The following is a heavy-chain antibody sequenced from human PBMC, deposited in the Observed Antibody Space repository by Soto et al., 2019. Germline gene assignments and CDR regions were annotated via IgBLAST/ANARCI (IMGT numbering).Heavy chain of an antibody. CDR3: ARAQFYSGSGRYNNLMFDP. Sequence: SETLSLTCAVSGGSISAAGDSWSWIRQPPGGGLEWIGYTYHSGTFLYNPSLKTRLTMSLDRSNNQFSLTLNSVTAADTAVYYCARAQFYSGSGRYNNLMFDPRGQGTQVTVSS. CDR2: TYHSGTF. V-gene: IGHV4-30-2*01. J-gene: IGHJ5*02. CDR1: GGSISAAGDS. D-gene: IGHD3-10*01.